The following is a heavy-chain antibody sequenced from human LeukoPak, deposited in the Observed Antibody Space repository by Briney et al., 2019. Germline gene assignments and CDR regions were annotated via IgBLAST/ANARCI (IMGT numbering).Heavy chain of an antibody. V-gene: IGHV3-30*02. D-gene: IGHD5-18*01. J-gene: IGHJ4*02. CDR1: GFTFSSYG. CDR3: AKIVDTAMVPFDY. Sequence: PGGSLRLSCAASGFTFSSYGVHWVRQAPGKGLEWVAFIRYDGSNKYYADSVKGRFTISRDNSKNTLYLQMNSLRAEDTAVYYCAKIVDTAMVPFDYWGQGTLVTVSS. CDR2: IRYDGSNK.